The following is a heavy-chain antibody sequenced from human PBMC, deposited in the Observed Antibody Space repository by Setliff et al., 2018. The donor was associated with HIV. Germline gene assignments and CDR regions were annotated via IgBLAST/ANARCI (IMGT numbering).Heavy chain of an antibody. CDR3: ARHGQYGSGSYYNRPFDF. CDR2: IYPGDSDT. CDR1: GYSFPTYW. V-gene: IGHV5-51*01. J-gene: IGHJ4*02. D-gene: IGHD3-10*01. Sequence: PGESLKISCKGSGYSFPTYWIGWVRQMPGKGLEWMGIIYPGDSDTRYSPSFQGHVTISADKSISTAYLQWSSLKASDTAMYYCARHGQYGSGSYYNRPFDFWGQGTLVTVSS.